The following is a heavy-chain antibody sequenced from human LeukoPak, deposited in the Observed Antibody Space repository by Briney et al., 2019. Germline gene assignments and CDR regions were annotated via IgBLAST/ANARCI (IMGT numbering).Heavy chain of an antibody. J-gene: IGHJ4*02. CDR2: IKQDGSKK. CDR3: TRVGYIDEGIDY. Sequence: GGSLRLSCAASGFTFSNVWMTWVRQAPGKGLEWVANIKQDGSKKSYVDSVKGRFTISRDNAKNSLYLQMNSLRAEDTAIYYCTRVGYIDEGIDYWGRGTLVTVSS. CDR1: GFTFSNVW. V-gene: IGHV3-7*04. D-gene: IGHD5-24*01.